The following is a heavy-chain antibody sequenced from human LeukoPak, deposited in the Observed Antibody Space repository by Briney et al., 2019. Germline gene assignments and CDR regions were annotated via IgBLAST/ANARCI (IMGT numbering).Heavy chain of an antibody. CDR2: IYPGDSDI. Sequence: GESLKISCRGSGYSFATHWIGWVRQLPGKGLEWMGIIYPGDSDIRYSPSFQGQVTISADKSISTAYLQWSSLKASDTAMYYCARHYNPWLVSPIGYWGQGTLVTVSS. D-gene: IGHD6-19*01. CDR1: GYSFATHW. V-gene: IGHV5-51*01. J-gene: IGHJ4*02. CDR3: ARHYNPWLVSPIGY.